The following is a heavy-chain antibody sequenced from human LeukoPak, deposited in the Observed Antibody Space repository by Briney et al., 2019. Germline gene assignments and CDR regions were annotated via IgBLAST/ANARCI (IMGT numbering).Heavy chain of an antibody. V-gene: IGHV1-24*01. D-gene: IGHD5-18*01. Sequence: ASVKVSCKVSGYTLTELSMHWVRRAAGKRLGWWGGFDPEVGEAINAPKFQGRVTMTEDTSTDTAYMELSSLRSEDTAVYYCATSDTAMGRTFDYWGQGTLVTVSS. CDR1: GYTLTELS. J-gene: IGHJ4*02. CDR3: ATSDTAMGRTFDY. CDR2: FDPEVGEA.